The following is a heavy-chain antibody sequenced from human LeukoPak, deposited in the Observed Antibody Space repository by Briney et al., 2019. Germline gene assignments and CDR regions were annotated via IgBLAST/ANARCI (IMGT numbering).Heavy chain of an antibody. CDR3: AKDRAAAPFPDY. CDR1: GFTFSSYA. Sequence: GGSLILSCAASGFTFSSYAMSWVRQAPGEGLEWVSAISGSGGSTYYADSVKGRFTISRDNSKNTLYLQMNSLRAEDTAVYYCAKDRAAAPFPDYWGQGTLVTISS. V-gene: IGHV3-23*01. D-gene: IGHD6-13*01. CDR2: ISGSGGST. J-gene: IGHJ4*02.